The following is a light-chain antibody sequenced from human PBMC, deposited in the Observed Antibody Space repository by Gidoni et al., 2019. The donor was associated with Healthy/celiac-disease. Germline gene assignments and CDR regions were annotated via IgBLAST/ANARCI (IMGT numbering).Light chain of an antibody. V-gene: IGLV2-14*03. J-gene: IGLJ3*02. CDR2: DVS. CDR1: SSDVGGYNY. Sequence: QSALTPPASVSGFPGQSITISCTGTSSDVGGYNYVSWYQQHPGKAPKLMIYDVSNRPSGVSNRFSGSKSGNTASLTISGLQAEDEADYYCSSYTSSSTWVFGGGTKLTVL. CDR3: SSYTSSSTWV.